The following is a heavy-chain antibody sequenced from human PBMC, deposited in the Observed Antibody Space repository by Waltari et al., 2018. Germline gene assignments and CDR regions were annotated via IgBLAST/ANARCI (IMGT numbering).Heavy chain of an antibody. V-gene: IGHV4-38-2*02. CDR2: ISHTGST. CDR3: AEEWDFRAGLVES. CDR1: GHSVNNDFY. D-gene: IGHD1-26*01. J-gene: IGHJ5*02. Sequence: QVQLRESGPGLVRSSETLSLSCTVSGHSVNNDFYWACILQSPGGGLEWIASISHTGSTHYNSSLESRVSSSTDMSTKQFFLTLTHLTAADTAVYYCAEEWDFRAGLVESWGQGTLVSVSS.